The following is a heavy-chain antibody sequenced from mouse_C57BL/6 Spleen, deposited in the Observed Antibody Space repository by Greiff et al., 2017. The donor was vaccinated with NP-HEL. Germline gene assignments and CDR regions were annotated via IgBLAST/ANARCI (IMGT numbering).Heavy chain of an antibody. D-gene: IGHD2-4*01. Sequence: QVQLQQSGAELVKPGASVKISCKASGYAFSSYWMNWVKQRPGKGLEWIGQIYPGDGDTNYNGKFKGKATLTADKSSSTAYMQLSSLTSEDSAVYFCARSRGLRFWYFDVWGTGTTVTVSS. CDR2: IYPGDGDT. V-gene: IGHV1-80*01. CDR3: ARSRGLRFWYFDV. J-gene: IGHJ1*03. CDR1: GYAFSSYW.